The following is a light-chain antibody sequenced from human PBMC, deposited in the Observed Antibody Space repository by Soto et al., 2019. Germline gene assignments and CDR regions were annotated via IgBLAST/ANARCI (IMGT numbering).Light chain of an antibody. CDR3: QQYNNWPFPSWT. J-gene: IGKJ1*01. V-gene: IGKV3-15*01. CDR1: QSVSSN. CDR2: GAS. Sequence: EIVMTQSPATLSVSPGERATLSCRASQSVSSNLAWYQQKPGQAPRLLIYGASTRATGIPARFSGSGSGKEFTLTLSSLQSEDFAVYYCQQYNNWPFPSWTFGEGTKVEIK.